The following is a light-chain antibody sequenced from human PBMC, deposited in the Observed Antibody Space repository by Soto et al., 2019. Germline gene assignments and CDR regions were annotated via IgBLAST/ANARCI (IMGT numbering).Light chain of an antibody. CDR3: QQLNSYPLT. Sequence: DIQLTQSPSFLSASVGDRVTITCRASQGISSYLAWYQQKPGTAPKLLIYAASTLQSGVPSRFSGSGSGTEFTLTISSLQPEDFATYYCQQLNSYPLTFGGGTKVEIQ. CDR1: QGISSY. J-gene: IGKJ4*01. CDR2: AAS. V-gene: IGKV1-9*01.